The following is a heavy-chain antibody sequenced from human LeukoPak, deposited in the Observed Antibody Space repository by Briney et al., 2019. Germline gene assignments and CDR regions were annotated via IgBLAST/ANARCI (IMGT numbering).Heavy chain of an antibody. CDR2: ISYDGSNK. Sequence: GGSLRLSCAASGFTFNNYWMHWVRQAPGKGLEWVAFISYDGSNKYFADSVKGRFTISRDNSKNTLYLQMNSLRAEDTAVYYCARDPSPWGQGTLVTVSS. CDR3: ARDPSP. CDR1: GFTFNNYW. J-gene: IGHJ5*02. V-gene: IGHV3-30*03.